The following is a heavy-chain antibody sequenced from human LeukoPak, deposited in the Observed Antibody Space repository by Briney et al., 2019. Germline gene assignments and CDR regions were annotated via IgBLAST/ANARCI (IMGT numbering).Heavy chain of an antibody. CDR2: IYHSGST. V-gene: IGHV4-30-2*01. Sequence: PSETLSLTCTVSGGSISSGGYYWSWIRQPPGKGLEWIGYIYHSGSTYYNPSLKSRVTISVDRSKNQFSLKLSSVTAADTAVYYCARGRREYYYGSGSLHFDYWGQGTLVTVSS. CDR3: ARGRREYYYGSGSLHFDY. CDR1: GGSISSGGYY. D-gene: IGHD3-10*01. J-gene: IGHJ4*02.